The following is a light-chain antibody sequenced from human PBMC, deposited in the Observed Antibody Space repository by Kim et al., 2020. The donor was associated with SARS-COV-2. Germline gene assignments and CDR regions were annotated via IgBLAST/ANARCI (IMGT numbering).Light chain of an antibody. Sequence: GQSVTLSCTGTSSDVGGYNYVDWYQQHPGKAPKLMIYDVSKRPSGVPDRFSGSKSGNTASLTISGLQAEDEADYYCCSYAGSYTWVFGGGTKLTVL. J-gene: IGLJ3*02. CDR2: DVS. V-gene: IGLV2-11*01. CDR1: SSDVGGYNY. CDR3: CSYAGSYTWV.